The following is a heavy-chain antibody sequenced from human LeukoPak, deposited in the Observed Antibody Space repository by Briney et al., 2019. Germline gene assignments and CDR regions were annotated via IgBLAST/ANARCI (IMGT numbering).Heavy chain of an antibody. J-gene: IGHJ4*02. D-gene: IGHD6-13*01. CDR1: GYTFTCYY. V-gene: IGHV1-2*02. CDR2: INPNSGGT. CDR3: ARGRIAAAGTINSYFDY. Sequence: ASVKVSCKASGYTFTCYYMHWVRQAPGQGLEWMGWINPNSGGTNYAQKFQGRVTMTRDTSISTAYMELSRLRSDDTAVYYCARGRIAAAGTINSYFDYWGQGTLVTVSS.